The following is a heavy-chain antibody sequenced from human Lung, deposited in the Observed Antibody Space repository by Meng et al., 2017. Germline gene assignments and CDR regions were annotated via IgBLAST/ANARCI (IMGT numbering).Heavy chain of an antibody. CDR2: INHGGST. J-gene: IGHJ4*02. CDR1: GGSISGSY. Sequence: QVQLQTGGAGLLRPSGNLSLTGAVYGGSISGSYWSWIRQSPAKGLEWIGKINHGGSTNYNPSLESRVTISVDTPKNQFSLRLTSMTVADTAVYYCARERHSTIIRGVIDFWGQGALVTVSS. V-gene: IGHV4-34*01. D-gene: IGHD3-10*01. CDR3: ARERHSTIIRGVIDF.